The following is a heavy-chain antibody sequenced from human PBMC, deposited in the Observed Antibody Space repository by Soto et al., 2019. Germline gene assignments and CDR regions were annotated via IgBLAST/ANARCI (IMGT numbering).Heavy chain of an antibody. CDR1: GFTFSSYW. CDR2: ISYDGSST. Sequence: DVQLVESGGASVQPGGSLRLSCAASGFTFSSYWMHWVRQPPGKGLVWVSRISYDGSSTNYSDSVKGRFTISRDNARNTLYLQMNSLSVEDTAIYDCALFGVLTYPEAWGRGTLVTVSS. D-gene: IGHD3-3*01. CDR3: ALFGVLTYPEA. V-gene: IGHV3-74*01. J-gene: IGHJ5*02.